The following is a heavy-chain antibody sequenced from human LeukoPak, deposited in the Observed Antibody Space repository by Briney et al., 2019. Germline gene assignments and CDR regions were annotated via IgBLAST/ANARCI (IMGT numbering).Heavy chain of an antibody. CDR2: INPNSGGT. V-gene: IGHV1-2*02. D-gene: IGHD1-26*01. CDR1: GYTFTGYY. CDR3: ARDSGSYMDV. J-gene: IGHJ6*03. Sequence: AASVKVSCKASGYTFTGYYMHWVRQAPGQGLEWMGWINPNSGGTNYAQKFQGRVTMTRDTSISTACMELSRLRSDDTAVYYCARDSGSYMDVWGKGTTVTVSS.